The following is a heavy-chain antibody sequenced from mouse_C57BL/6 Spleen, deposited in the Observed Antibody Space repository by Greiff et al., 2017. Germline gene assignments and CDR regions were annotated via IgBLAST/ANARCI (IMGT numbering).Heavy chain of an antibody. CDR1: GYTFTEYT. CDR3: ARHEEYDYDEGGAWFAY. V-gene: IGHV1-62-2*01. Sequence: VQLQQSGAELVKPGASVKLSCKASGYTFTEYTIHWVKQRSGQGLEWIGWFYPGSGSIKYNEKFKDKATLTADKSSSTVYMELSRLTSEDSAVYFCARHEEYDYDEGGAWFAYWGQGTLVTVSA. CDR2: FYPGSGSI. D-gene: IGHD2-4*01. J-gene: IGHJ3*01.